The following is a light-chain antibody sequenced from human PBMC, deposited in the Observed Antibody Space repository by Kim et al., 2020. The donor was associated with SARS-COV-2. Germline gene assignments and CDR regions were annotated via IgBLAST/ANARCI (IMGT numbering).Light chain of an antibody. Sequence: EIVMTQSPATLSVSPGERATLSCTASQSVSSNIAWYQQKPGQAPRLLISDASTRATGIPARFSGGGSGTDFTLTISSLQSEDFAVYYCQQYNRWPRTFGQGTKVEIK. CDR1: QSVSSN. J-gene: IGKJ1*01. CDR2: DAS. V-gene: IGKV3-15*01. CDR3: QQYNRWPRT.